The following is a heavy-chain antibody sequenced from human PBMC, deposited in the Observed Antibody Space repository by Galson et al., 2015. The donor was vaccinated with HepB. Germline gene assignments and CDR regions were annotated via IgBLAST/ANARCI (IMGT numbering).Heavy chain of an antibody. D-gene: IGHD3-10*01. CDR3: AKEFITMVRGVSPHYYNYGVDV. V-gene: IGHV3-30*18. CDR1: GFTFSSFG. CDR2: ISSDGSDK. Sequence: SLRLSCAASGFTFSSFGMHWVRQAPGKGLEWVALISSDGSDKYYADSVKDRCTISRDNSKNTVSLQMSSLRAEDTAVYYCAKEFITMVRGVSPHYYNYGVDVLGQGTTVTVSS. J-gene: IGHJ6*02.